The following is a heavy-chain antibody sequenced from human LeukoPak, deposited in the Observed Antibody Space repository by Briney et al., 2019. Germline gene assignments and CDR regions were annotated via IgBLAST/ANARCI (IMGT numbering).Heavy chain of an antibody. D-gene: IGHD3-3*01. J-gene: IGHJ6*03. V-gene: IGHV1-18*01. Sequence: ASVKVSCKASGYTFTSYGISWVRQAPGQGLEWMGWISAYNGNTNYAQKLQGRVTMTTDTSTSTAYMELRSLRSDDTAVYYCAKSGGTSGYYDYYYYYYMDVWGKGTTVTVSS. CDR3: AKSGGTSGYYDYYYYYYMDV. CDR1: GYTFTSYG. CDR2: ISAYNGNT.